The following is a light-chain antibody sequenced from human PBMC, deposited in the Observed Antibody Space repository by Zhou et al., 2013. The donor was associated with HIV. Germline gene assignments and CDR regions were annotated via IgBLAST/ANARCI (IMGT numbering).Light chain of an antibody. V-gene: IGKV1-5*03. CDR3: QQANRFPQT. CDR1: QSIGTW. Sequence: DIQMTQSPSTLSASVGDRVIITCRASQSIGTWLAWYQQKPGRAPKLLMSKTSSLESGVPSRFSGSGFGTDFTLTINRLHPEDFATYYCQQANRFPQTFGQGTKVEIK. CDR2: KTS. J-gene: IGKJ2*01.